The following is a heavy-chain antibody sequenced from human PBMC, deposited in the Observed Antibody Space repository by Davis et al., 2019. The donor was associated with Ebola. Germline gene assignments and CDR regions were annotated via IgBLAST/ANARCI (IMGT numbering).Heavy chain of an antibody. V-gene: IGHV3-74*01. D-gene: IGHD4-17*01. CDR3: ARGYGDPKFDY. Sequence: GESLKISCAASGFTFSDYWMHWVRQAPGKGLVWVSRISSDGSRTDYADSVKGRFTVSRDNAKNSLFLQMNSLRAEDTAVYYCARGYGDPKFDYWGQGTLVTVSS. CDR1: GFTFSDYW. CDR2: ISSDGSRT. J-gene: IGHJ4*02.